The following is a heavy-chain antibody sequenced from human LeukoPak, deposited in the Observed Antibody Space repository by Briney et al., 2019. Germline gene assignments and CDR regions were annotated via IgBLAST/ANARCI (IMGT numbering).Heavy chain of an antibody. J-gene: IGHJ4*02. CDR1: GFTFSSYA. CDR3: AKDYYDSSGYVRLFDY. D-gene: IGHD3-22*01. CDR2: ITSSGGST. Sequence: GGSLRLSCVASGFTFSSYAMSWVRQAPGKGLEWVSAITSSGGSTYYADSVKGRFTISRDNSKNTLYLQMNSLRAEDTAVYYCAKDYYDSSGYVRLFDYWGQGTLVTVSS. V-gene: IGHV3-23*01.